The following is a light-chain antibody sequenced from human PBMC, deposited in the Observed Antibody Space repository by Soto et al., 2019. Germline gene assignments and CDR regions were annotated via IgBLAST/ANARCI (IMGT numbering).Light chain of an antibody. J-gene: IGKJ2*01. CDR3: QQSYSTPTT. CDR1: QSISSY. Sequence: DIQMTQSPSSLSASVGDRVTITCRASQSISSYLNWYQQKPGKAPKLLIYAASSLQSGVPSRFSGSGSGTDLTLTISSLQPEDFATYSCQQSYSTPTTFGKGTKLEIK. CDR2: AAS. V-gene: IGKV1-39*01.